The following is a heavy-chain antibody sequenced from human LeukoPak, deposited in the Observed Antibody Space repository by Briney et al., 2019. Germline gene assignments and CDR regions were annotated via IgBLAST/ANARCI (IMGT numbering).Heavy chain of an antibody. V-gene: IGHV4-4*07. CDR1: GGSISSYY. D-gene: IGHD3-16*01. Sequence: SETLSLTCTVSGGSISSYYWSWIRQPAGKGLEWIGRIYTSGSTNYNPSHKSRVTMSVDTSKNQFSLKLSSVTAADTAVYYCARDGSLRPSYYYYYGMDVWGQGTTVTVSS. CDR3: ARDGSLRPSYYYYYGMDV. J-gene: IGHJ6*02. CDR2: IYTSGST.